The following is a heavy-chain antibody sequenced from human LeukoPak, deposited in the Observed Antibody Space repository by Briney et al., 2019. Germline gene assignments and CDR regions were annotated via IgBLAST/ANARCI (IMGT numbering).Heavy chain of an antibody. CDR2: INHSGST. J-gene: IGHJ4*02. D-gene: IGHD5-18*01. V-gene: IGHV4-34*01. CDR3: ATRSEYSYGKAS. CDR1: GGSFSGYY. Sequence: SKTLSLTCAVYGGSFSGYYWSWIRQPPGKGLEWIGEINHSGSTNYNPSLKSRVTISVDTSKNQFSLKLSSVTAADTAVYYCATRSEYSYGKASWGQGTLVTVSS.